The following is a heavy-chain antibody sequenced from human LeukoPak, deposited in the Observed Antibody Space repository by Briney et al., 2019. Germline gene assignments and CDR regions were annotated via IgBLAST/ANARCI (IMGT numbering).Heavy chain of an antibody. D-gene: IGHD3-3*01. J-gene: IGHJ3*02. CDR3: ARCYDFWSGYCRNAVDI. V-gene: IGHV6-1*01. Sequence: SQTLSLTCAISGDSVSSNSAAWNWIRQSPSRGLEWLGRTYYRSKWYNDYAVSVKSRITINPDTSKNQFSLQLNSVTPEDTAVYYCARCYDFWSGYCRNAVDIWGQGTMVTVSS. CDR2: TYYRSKWYN. CDR1: GDSVSSNSAA.